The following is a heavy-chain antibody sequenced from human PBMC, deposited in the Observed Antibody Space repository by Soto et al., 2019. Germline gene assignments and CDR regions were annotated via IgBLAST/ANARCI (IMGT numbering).Heavy chain of an antibody. J-gene: IGHJ5*02. V-gene: IGHV1-18*01. D-gene: IGHD3-3*01. Sequence: ASVKVSCKASGYTFTSYGISWVRQAPGQGLEWMGWISAYNGNTNYAQKLQGRVTMTTDTSTSTAYMELRSLRPDDTAVYYCARDPQTYYDFWSGYYTRNWFDPWGQGTLVTVSS. CDR3: ARDPQTYYDFWSGYYTRNWFDP. CDR2: ISAYNGNT. CDR1: GYTFTSYG.